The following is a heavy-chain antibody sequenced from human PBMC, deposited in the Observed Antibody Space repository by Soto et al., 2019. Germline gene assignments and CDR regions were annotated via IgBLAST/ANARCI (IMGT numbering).Heavy chain of an antibody. Sequence: EVQLVESGGGLVQPGGSLKLSCAGAGFTFSASAVHWVRQASGKGLEWVGRIRSTVNNDATAYSASLKGRFTISRDDSKNTAYLQMSSLKAEDTAMYYCTTYCRGDNCYEGLFGYWGQGALVTVSS. CDR1: GFTFSASA. V-gene: IGHV3-73*01. CDR3: TTYCRGDNCYEGLFGY. D-gene: IGHD2-15*01. CDR2: IRSTVNNDAT. J-gene: IGHJ4*02.